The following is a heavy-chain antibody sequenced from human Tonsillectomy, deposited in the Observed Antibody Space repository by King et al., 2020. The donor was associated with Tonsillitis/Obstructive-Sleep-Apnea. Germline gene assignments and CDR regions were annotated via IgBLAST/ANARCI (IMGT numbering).Heavy chain of an antibody. CDR1: GFTFSDYA. Sequence: DVQLVESGEGLVQPGGSLRLSCAASGFTFSDYAMHWVRQAPGKGLEYVSAISSYGDSTYYADSVKGRFTISRDNSKNTLYLQMGGLRAEDMAVYYCARVGGNDAFDIWGQGTMVTVSS. CDR3: ARVGGNDAFDI. CDR2: ISSYGDST. J-gene: IGHJ3*02. V-gene: IGHV3-64*02.